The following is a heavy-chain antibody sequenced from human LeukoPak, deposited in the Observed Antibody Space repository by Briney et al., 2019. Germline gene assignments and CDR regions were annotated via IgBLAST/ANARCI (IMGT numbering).Heavy chain of an antibody. D-gene: IGHD6-6*01. CDR2: SNPNTGGT. Sequence: GASVKVSCKASGYTFSAYYTHWVRQAPGQGLEWMGWSNPNTGGTYFAQKFQGRVTMTRDTSLSTAYMEVTWLTSDDTAVYYCARTTLQLAARTGLPFDFWGQGTLVTVSS. J-gene: IGHJ4*02. CDR1: GYTFSAYY. V-gene: IGHV1-2*02. CDR3: ARTTLQLAARTGLPFDF.